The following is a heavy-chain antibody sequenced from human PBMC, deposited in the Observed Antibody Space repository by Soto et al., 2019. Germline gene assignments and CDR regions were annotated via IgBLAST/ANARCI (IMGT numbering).Heavy chain of an antibody. D-gene: IGHD3-16*01. Sequence: GGSLRLSCTGSGSGFDESALSWVRQGPGRGLEWVGFIRTRDYGATTRYAASVKDRFTMSRDDSKNIVYLHMNSLKVEDTAMYYGTKGAVFGPFDPWGQGTQVTVSS. CDR2: IRTRDYGATT. J-gene: IGHJ5*02. V-gene: IGHV3-49*04. CDR1: GSGFDESA. CDR3: TKGAVFGPFDP.